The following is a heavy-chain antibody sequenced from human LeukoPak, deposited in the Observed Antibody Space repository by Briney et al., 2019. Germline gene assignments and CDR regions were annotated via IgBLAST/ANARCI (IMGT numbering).Heavy chain of an antibody. D-gene: IGHD3-10*01. CDR2: IWYDGSNK. CDR3: ARGNYHGSGSGDY. J-gene: IGHJ4*02. V-gene: IGHV3-33*01. CDR1: GFTFSSYG. Sequence: PGGSLRLSCAASGFTFSSYGMHWVRQAPDKGLEWVAVIWYDGSNKCYADSVKGRFTISRDNSKNTLYLQMNSLRAEDTAVYYCARGNYHGSGSGDYWGQGTLVTVSS.